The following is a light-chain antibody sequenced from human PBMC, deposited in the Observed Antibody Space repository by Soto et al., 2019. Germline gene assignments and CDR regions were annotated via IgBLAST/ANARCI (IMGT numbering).Light chain of an antibody. CDR3: QQRSSWPRA. CDR1: QNIDTY. CDR2: DTS. Sequence: EIVLTQSPATLSLSLGERATLSCRTSQNIDTYLVWYQQKPGQPPRLLIYDTSKRSTGVPDRFSGSGSGTDFTLTISSLEPEDFALYDRQQRSSWPRAFGGGTKVEI. J-gene: IGKJ4*01. V-gene: IGKV3-11*01.